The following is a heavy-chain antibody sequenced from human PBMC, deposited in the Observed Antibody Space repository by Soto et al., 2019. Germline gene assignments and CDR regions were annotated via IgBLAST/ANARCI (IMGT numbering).Heavy chain of an antibody. D-gene: IGHD2-21*01. Sequence: PGGSLRLSCAASGFTFSSYGMHWVRQAPGKGLEGVAVIWVDGSNKYYADSVEGRFTISGDNSKNTRYLQMNSLRAEDTAVYYCAKDGSPCESGGNCFYYFDYWGQGALVTVSS. CDR2: IWVDGSNK. CDR1: GFTFSSYG. CDR3: AKDGSPCESGGNCFYYFDY. J-gene: IGHJ4*02. V-gene: IGHV3-33*06.